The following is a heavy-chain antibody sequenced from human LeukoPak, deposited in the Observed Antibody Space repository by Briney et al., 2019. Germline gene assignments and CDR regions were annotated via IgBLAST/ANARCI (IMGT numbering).Heavy chain of an antibody. CDR1: GYTLTELS. V-gene: IGHV1-24*01. CDR2: FDPEDGET. J-gene: IGHJ6*02. D-gene: IGHD6-13*01. CDR3: ATEAAGTKYYGMDV. Sequence: ASVKVSCKVSGYTLTELSMHWVRQAPGKGLEWMGGFDPEDGETIYAQMFQGRVTMTEDTSTDTAYMELSSLRSEDTAVYYCATEAAGTKYYGMDVWGQGTTVTVSS.